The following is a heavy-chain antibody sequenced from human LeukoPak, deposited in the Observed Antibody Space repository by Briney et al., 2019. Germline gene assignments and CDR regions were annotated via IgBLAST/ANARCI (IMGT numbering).Heavy chain of an antibody. V-gene: IGHV1-8*03. J-gene: IGHJ4*02. Sequence: ASVRVSCKASGHTFTGYYMHWVRQAPGQGLEWMGWINANSGNTGYAQKFQGRVTITRNTSISTTYKELSSLRSEDTAMYYCARGREVVVAATLPYDYWGQGTLVTVSS. D-gene: IGHD2-15*01. CDR1: GHTFTGYY. CDR3: ARGREVVVAATLPYDY. CDR2: INANSGNT.